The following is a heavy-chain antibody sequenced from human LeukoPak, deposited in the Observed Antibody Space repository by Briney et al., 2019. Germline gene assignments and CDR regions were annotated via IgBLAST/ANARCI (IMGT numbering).Heavy chain of an antibody. J-gene: IGHJ5*02. CDR1: GASISSGSYY. V-gene: IGHV4-61*02. CDR3: ATDFVP. Sequence: SQTLSLTCTVSGASISSGSYYWNWIRQPAGKGLEWIGLIYSSGGTNYNPSLKSRVTISVDTSKNQFSLKLNSVAAADTAVYYCATDFVPSGQGTLVTVSS. CDR2: IYSSGGT.